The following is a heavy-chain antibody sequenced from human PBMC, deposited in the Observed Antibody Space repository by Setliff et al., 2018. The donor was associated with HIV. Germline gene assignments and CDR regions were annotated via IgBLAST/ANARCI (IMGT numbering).Heavy chain of an antibody. D-gene: IGHD2-8*02. Sequence: GASVKVSCKASGGTFSSYTISWIRQAPGQGLEWMGGISGDNGNTKYAQKLQGRVTMTTDTSTSTAYMELRNLRSDDTAVYYCARVQVGDPYYSYYYMDVWGEGTTVTVSS. CDR2: ISGDNGNT. V-gene: IGHV1-18*04. J-gene: IGHJ6*03. CDR1: GGTFSSYT. CDR3: ARVQVGDPYYSYYYMDV.